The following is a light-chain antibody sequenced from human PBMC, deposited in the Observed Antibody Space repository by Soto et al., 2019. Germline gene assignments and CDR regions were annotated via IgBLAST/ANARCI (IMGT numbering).Light chain of an antibody. CDR1: SSDVGSYNF. Sequence: QSALTQPASVSGSPGQSITISCTGTSSDVGSYNFVSWYQHHPGKAPKLMIYEGSKRPSGVSNRFSGSKSGNTASLTISGLQAEDEADYYCCSYAGSSTPYVFGTGTKLTVL. J-gene: IGLJ1*01. CDR2: EGS. CDR3: CSYAGSSTPYV. V-gene: IGLV2-23*01.